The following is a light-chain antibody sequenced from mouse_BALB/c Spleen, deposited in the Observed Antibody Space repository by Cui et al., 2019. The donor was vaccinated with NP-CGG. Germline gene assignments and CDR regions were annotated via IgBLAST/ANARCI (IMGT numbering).Light chain of an antibody. J-gene: IGLJ1*01. CDR1: TGAVTTSNY. CDR3: ALWYSNHWV. Sequence: AVLTQASALTTSPGETVTLTCRSSTGAVTTSNYANWVQEKPDHLFTGLIGGTNNRAPGVPARFSGSLIGDKAALTITGAQTEDEAIYFCALWYSNHWVFDGGTKLTVL. V-gene: IGLV1*01. CDR2: GTN.